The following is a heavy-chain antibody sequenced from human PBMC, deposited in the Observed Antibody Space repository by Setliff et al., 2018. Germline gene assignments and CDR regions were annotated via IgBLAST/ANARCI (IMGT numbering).Heavy chain of an antibody. J-gene: IGHJ4*02. D-gene: IGHD2-15*01. CDR1: GYTFTSYG. V-gene: IGHV1-18*01. CDR2: ISAYNGNT. CDR3: ARAVGYCSGGSCYKGDDY. Sequence: ASVKVSCKASGYTFTSYGISWVRQAPGQGLEWMGWISAYNGNTNYAKKLQGRVTMTTDTSTNTAYMEVRSLGSDDTAMYYCARAVGYCSGGSCYKGDDYWGQGTLVTVSS.